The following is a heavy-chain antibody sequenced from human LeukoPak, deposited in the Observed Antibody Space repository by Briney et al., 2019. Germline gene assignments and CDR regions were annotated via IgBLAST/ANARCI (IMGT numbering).Heavy chain of an antibody. CDR2: ISVSGNT. D-gene: IGHD6-13*01. J-gene: IGHJ4*02. Sequence: GGSLRLSCAASGFTLSSYAMSWVRQGPGKGLEWVSAISVSGNTYHADSVKGRFTISRDNAKNSLYLQINSLRAEDTAMYYCARGGIASPGKTSLWDWGQGTLVTVSS. CDR3: ARGGIASPGKTSLWD. V-gene: IGHV3-23*01. CDR1: GFTLSSYA.